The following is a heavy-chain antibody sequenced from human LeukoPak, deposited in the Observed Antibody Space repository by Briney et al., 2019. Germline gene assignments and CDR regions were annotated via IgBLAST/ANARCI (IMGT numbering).Heavy chain of an antibody. CDR1: GYTFTSYY. D-gene: IGHD3-10*01. J-gene: IGHJ4*02. V-gene: IGHV1-46*01. CDR3: ARGAMVRGVITTPGPYYFDY. CDR2: INPSGGST. Sequence: ASVKVSCKASGYTFTSYYMHWVRQAPGQGLEWMGIINPSGGSTSYAQKFQGRVTMTRDTSTSTVYMELSSLRSEDTAVYYCARGAMVRGVITTPGPYYFDYWGQGTLVTVSS.